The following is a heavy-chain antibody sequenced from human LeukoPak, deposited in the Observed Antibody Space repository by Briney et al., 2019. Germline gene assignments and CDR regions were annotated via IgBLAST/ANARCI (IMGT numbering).Heavy chain of an antibody. CDR1: GFTFSSYA. J-gene: IGHJ4*02. CDR2: ISGSGGST. Sequence: GGSLRLSCAASGFTFSSYAMSWVRQAPGKGLEWVSAISGSGGSTYYADSVKGRFTIARDNSKNTLYLQMNSLRAEDTAVYYCAKGGWGYSGYGPTYYFDYWGQGTLVTVSS. CDR3: AKGGWGYSGYGPTYYFDY. V-gene: IGHV3-23*01. D-gene: IGHD5-12*01.